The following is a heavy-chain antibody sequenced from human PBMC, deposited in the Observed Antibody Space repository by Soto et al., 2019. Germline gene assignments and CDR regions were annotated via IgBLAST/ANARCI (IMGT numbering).Heavy chain of an antibody. Sequence: SVKVSCKASVGTFGSQGIAWVRQAPGQGLEWMGGFIAMLGTPTYAKKVQGRATISADESLTSSYLELRSLRSEDTGVYFCARGAMANFDYWGQGTVVTVSS. D-gene: IGHD5-18*01. CDR2: FIAMLGTP. CDR1: VGTFGSQG. J-gene: IGHJ4*02. V-gene: IGHV1-69*13. CDR3: ARGAMANFDY.